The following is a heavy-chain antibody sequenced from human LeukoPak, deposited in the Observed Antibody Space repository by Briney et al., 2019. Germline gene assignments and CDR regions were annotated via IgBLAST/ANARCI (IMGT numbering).Heavy chain of an antibody. J-gene: IGHJ4*02. Sequence: PGGSLRLSCAASGFTFSSYGMHWVRQAPGKGLEWVAFIRYDGSNEYYADSVKGRFTISRDNSKNTLHLQMNSLRAEDTAVYYCARLVVPAASFPIFDYWGQGTLVTVSS. CDR2: IRYDGSNE. CDR1: GFTFSSYG. CDR3: ARLVVPAASFPIFDY. V-gene: IGHV3-30*02. D-gene: IGHD2-2*01.